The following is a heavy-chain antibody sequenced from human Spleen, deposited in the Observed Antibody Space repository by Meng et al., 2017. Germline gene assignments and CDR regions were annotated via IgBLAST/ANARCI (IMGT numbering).Heavy chain of an antibody. V-gene: IGHV7-4-1*02. CDR2: IDTNTGNP. CDR3: ARDSGSYLHPFDY. D-gene: IGHD3-22*01. Sequence: ASVKVSCKPSGYNFPDYYIHRVRRAPGQGLEWMGWIDTNTGNPTYAQAFTGRLVFSLDTSVSTAYLQINGLKAEDSARYYCARDSGSYLHPFDYWGQGTLVTVSS. J-gene: IGHJ4*02. CDR1: GYNFPDYY.